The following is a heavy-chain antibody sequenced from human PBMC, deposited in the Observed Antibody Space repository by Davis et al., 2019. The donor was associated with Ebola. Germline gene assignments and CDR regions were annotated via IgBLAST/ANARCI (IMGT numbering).Heavy chain of an antibody. V-gene: IGHV1-18*01. CDR2: ISAYNGNT. CDR3: ARDSNTIFGVVIIPGMDV. J-gene: IGHJ6*02. D-gene: IGHD3-3*01. CDR1: GGTFSSYG. Sequence: AASVKVSCKASGGTFSSYGISWVRQAPGQGLEWMGWISAYNGNTNYAQKLQGRVTMTTDTSTSTAYMELRSLRSDDTAVYYCARDSNTIFGVVIIPGMDVWGQGTTVTVSS.